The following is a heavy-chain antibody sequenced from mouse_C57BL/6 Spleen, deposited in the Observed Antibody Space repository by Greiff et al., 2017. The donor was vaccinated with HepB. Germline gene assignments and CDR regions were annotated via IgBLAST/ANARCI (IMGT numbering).Heavy chain of an antibody. CDR1: GYTFTSYW. CDR2: IHPNSGST. Sequence: QVQLQQSGAELVKPGASVKLSCKASGYTFTSYWMHWVKQRPGQGLEWIGMIHPNSGSTNYNEKFKSKATLTVDKSSSTAYMQLSSLTSEDSAVYYCARENYYGSISFAYWGQGTLVTVSA. J-gene: IGHJ3*01. CDR3: ARENYYGSISFAY. D-gene: IGHD1-1*01. V-gene: IGHV1-64*01.